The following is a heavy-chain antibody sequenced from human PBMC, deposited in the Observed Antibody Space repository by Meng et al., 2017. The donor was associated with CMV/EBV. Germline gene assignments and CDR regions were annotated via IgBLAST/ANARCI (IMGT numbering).Heavy chain of an antibody. Sequence: SETLSLTCTVSGGSISSYYWSWIRQPPGKGLEWIGYIYYSGSTTYNPSLKSRVTISVDTSKNQFSLKLSSVTAADTAVYYCARARADCSSTSCYLDWFDPWGQGTLVTVSS. J-gene: IGHJ5*02. CDR2: IYYSGST. CDR1: GGSISSYY. V-gene: IGHV4-59*01. D-gene: IGHD2-2*01. CDR3: ARARADCSSTSCYLDWFDP.